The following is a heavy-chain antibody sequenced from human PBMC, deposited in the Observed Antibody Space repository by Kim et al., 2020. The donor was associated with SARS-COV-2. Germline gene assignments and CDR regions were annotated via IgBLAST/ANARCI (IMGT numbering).Heavy chain of an antibody. D-gene: IGHD3-10*02. V-gene: IGHV3-21*01. CDR2: ISSSSSYI. J-gene: IGHJ5*02. CDR3: ARDLFGELSSWFDP. CDR1: GFTFSSYS. Sequence: GGSLRLSCAASGFTFSSYSMNWVRQAPGKGLEWVSSISSSSSYIYYADAVKGRFTISRDNAKNSLYLQMNSLRAEDTAVYYCARDLFGELSSWFDPWGQGTLVTVSS.